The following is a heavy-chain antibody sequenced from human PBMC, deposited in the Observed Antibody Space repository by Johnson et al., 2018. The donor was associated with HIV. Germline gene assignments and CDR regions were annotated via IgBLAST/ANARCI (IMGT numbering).Heavy chain of an antibody. CDR2: LRWDGAIT. V-gene: IGHV3-43D*03. D-gene: IGHD3-10*01. J-gene: IGHJ3*02. CDR1: GFNFDDYA. CDR3: ARAEIYEGRVGDFAFDI. Sequence: VESGGVVVQPGGSLRLSCAASGFNFDDYAMHWVRQAPGNGLEWVSLLRWDGAITSDVDSVKGRFTISRDNSRNSLYLQMKSLRVEDTALYYCARAEIYEGRVGDFAFDIWGRGTMVTVSS.